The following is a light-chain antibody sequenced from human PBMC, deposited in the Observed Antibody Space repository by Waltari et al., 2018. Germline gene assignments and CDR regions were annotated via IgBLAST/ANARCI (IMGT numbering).Light chain of an antibody. V-gene: IGKV3-20*01. CDR1: QRLTKNY. CDR3: QQYGSSILYT. CDR2: GAS. J-gene: IGKJ2*01. Sequence: VLTQSPGTLSLSPGERATVSCRASQRLTKNYLAWYQKKPGQAPRLLIYGASSKAAGIPDRFSGSWSGTDFTLTISRLEPEDSAMYYCQQYGSSILYTFGQGTKLEIK.